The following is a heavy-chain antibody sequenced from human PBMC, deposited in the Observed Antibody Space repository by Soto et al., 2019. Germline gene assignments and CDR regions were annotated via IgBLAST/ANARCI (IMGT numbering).Heavy chain of an antibody. CDR1: GYTFTSYS. V-gene: IGHV1-3*01. CDR3: ARVPNSGYDDDYYYYGMDV. J-gene: IGHJ6*02. D-gene: IGHD5-12*01. Sequence: QVQLVQSGAEVKKPGASVKVSCEASGYTFTSYSIHWVRQAPGQRLEWMGWINAGNGNTKYSQKFQGRVTITRDTSATTAYMELSSLRSEDTAVYYCARVPNSGYDDDYYYYGMDVWGQGTTVTVSS. CDR2: INAGNGNT.